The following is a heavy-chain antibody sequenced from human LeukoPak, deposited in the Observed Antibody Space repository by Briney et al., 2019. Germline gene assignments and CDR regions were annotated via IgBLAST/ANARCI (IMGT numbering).Heavy chain of an antibody. CDR3: ASGAWATRLNS. CDR1: GESLNSYY. Sequence: SDTLSLTCAVYGESLNSYYWTWIRQSPGKGLEWIGDIFDGKTINYNPSLKSRVTISVATSSQQFSLNLKSVTAADTAVYFCASGAWATRLNSWAQGALVIVSS. V-gene: IGHV4-34*12. D-gene: IGHD5-24*01. J-gene: IGHJ4*02. CDR2: IFDGKTI.